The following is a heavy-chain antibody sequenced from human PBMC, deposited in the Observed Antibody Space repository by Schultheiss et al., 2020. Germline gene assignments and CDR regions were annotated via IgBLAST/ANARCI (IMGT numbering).Heavy chain of an antibody. CDR3: ASLTLTWRRDY. CDR2: IYYTGST. Sequence: SETLSLTCAVYGGSFSGYYWSWIRQPPGKGLEWIGSIYYTGSTYYSPSLKSRVTISVDTSKNQFSLKLSSVTAADTAVYYCASLTLTWRRDYWGQGTLVTVSS. CDR1: GGSFSGYY. J-gene: IGHJ4*02. D-gene: IGHD3-16*01. V-gene: IGHV4-34*01.